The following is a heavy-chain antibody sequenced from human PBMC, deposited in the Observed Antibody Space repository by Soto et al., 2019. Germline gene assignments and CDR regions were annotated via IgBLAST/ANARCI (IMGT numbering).Heavy chain of an antibody. D-gene: IGHD6-13*01. J-gene: IGHJ6*02. Sequence: QVQLVQSGAEVKKPGSSVKVSCQASGGTFSSYAISWVRQAPGQGLEWMGGIIPIFGTADDAQKFQGRVTMTAAESTSTAYMELSSLRSEDTAVYYCASLIAAAGPPHSPRYYYGMDVWGQGTTVTVSS. CDR2: IIPIFGTA. CDR3: ASLIAAAGPPHSPRYYYGMDV. V-gene: IGHV1-69*12. CDR1: GGTFSSYA.